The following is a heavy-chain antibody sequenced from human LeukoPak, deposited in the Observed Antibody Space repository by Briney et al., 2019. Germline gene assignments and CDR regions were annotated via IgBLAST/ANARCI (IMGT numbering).Heavy chain of an antibody. CDR3: ARGTLAAVDAFDI. CDR2: IDWDDDK. D-gene: IGHD6-13*01. V-gene: IGHV2-70*11. J-gene: IGHJ3*02. CDR1: GFSLSTSGMC. Sequence: SGPTLVNPTQTLTLTCTFSGFSLSTSGMCVSWIRQPPGKALEWLARIDWDDDKYYSTSLKTRLTISKYTSKNQVVLTMTNMDPVDTATYYCARGTLAAVDAFDIWGQGTMVTVSS.